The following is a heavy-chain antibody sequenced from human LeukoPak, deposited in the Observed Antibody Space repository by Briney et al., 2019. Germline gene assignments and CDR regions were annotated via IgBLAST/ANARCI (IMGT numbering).Heavy chain of an antibody. CDR3: ARLPQGVNYYYYYMDV. J-gene: IGHJ6*03. V-gene: IGHV3-30*04. CDR2: ISYDGSNK. CDR1: GFTFSSYA. Sequence: GGSLRLSCAASGFTFSSYAMHWVRQAPGKGLEWVAVISYDGSNKYYADSVKGRFTISRDNSKNTLYLQMNSLRAEDTAVYYCARLPQGVNYYYYYMDVWGKGTTVTISS.